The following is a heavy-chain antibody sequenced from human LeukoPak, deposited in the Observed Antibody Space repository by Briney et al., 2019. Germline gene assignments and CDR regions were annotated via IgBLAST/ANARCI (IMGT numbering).Heavy chain of an antibody. D-gene: IGHD2-15*01. CDR3: AKGSYCSGGSCYSEFDY. CDR2: IRYDGSNK. V-gene: IGHV3-30*02. CDR1: GFTFSSYG. J-gene: IGHJ4*02. Sequence: GGSLRLSCAASGFTFSSYGMHWVRQAPGRGLEWVAFIRYDGSNKYYADSVKGRFTISRDNSKNTLYLQMNSLRAEDTAVYYCAKGSYCSGGSCYSEFDYWGQGTLVTVSS.